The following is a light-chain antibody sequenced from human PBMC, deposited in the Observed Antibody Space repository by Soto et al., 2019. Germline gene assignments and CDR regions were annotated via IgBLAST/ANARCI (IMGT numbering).Light chain of an antibody. V-gene: IGLV2-14*01. Sequence: QSALTQPASVSGSPGQSITISCTGTSSDVGGYNYVSWYQQHPGKAPKLMIYDVSNRPSGVSNRFSGSKSGNTASLTISGLQTEDEADYYCSSYTSSSTSNVLFGGGTKLTVL. J-gene: IGLJ2*01. CDR2: DVS. CDR3: SSYTSSSTSNVL. CDR1: SSDVGGYNY.